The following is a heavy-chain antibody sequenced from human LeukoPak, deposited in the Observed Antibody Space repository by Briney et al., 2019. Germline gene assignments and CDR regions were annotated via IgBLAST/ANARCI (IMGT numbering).Heavy chain of an antibody. J-gene: IGHJ5*02. D-gene: IGHD2-15*01. CDR2: IYYSGST. CDR1: GGSISSYY. Sequence: SETLSLTCTVSGGSISSYYWSWIRQPPRKGLEWIGYIYYSGSTNYNPSLKSRVTISVDTSKNQFSLKLSSVTAADTALYYCAREVVVAATSTPNWFDPWGQGTLVTVSS. V-gene: IGHV4-59*01. CDR3: AREVVVAATSTPNWFDP.